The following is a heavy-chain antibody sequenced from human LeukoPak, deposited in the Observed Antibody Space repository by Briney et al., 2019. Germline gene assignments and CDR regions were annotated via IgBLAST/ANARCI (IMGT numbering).Heavy chain of an antibody. CDR1: GFTFSDYA. D-gene: IGHD2-2*01. CDR2: VSGSGSSS. Sequence: GGSLRLSCAASGFTFSDYAMNWVRQAPGKGLEWVSGVSGSGSSSYYVDSVKGRFTISRDNSKNTLYLQMNSLRAEDTAVYYCAGRGTYCSSTSCPSIDYWGQGTLVTVSS. V-gene: IGHV3-23*01. J-gene: IGHJ4*02. CDR3: AGRGTYCSSTSCPSIDY.